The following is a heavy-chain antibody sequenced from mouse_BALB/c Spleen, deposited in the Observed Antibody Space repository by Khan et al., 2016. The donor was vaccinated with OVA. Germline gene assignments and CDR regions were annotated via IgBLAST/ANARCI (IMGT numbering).Heavy chain of an antibody. J-gene: IGHJ3*01. CDR3: VRAGYGSFAY. Sequence: EVELVESGGGLVKPGGSLKLSCAASGFTFRDYYMYWVRQTPEKRLEWVATIRDGGSSTHSPDSVKGRFTISRDNAKNCLYLQMSSRKCEDTASYYCVRAGYGSFAYSGQGTLVTVSA. CDR1: GFTFRDYY. V-gene: IGHV5-4*02. D-gene: IGHD3-1*01. CDR2: IRDGGSST.